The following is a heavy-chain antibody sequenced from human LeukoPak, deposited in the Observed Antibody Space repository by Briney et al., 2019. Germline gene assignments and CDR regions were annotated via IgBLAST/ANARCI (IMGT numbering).Heavy chain of an antibody. Sequence: ASVKVSCKASGYTFTSYGISWVRQAPGQGLEWMGWISAYNGNTNYAQKLQGRVTMTTDTSTSTAYMELRSLRSDDTAVYYCARDHYDSSGPFGQKRSIDYWGQGTLVTVSS. CDR1: GYTFTSYG. CDR3: ARDHYDSSGPFGQKRSIDY. J-gene: IGHJ4*02. D-gene: IGHD3-22*01. CDR2: ISAYNGNT. V-gene: IGHV1-18*01.